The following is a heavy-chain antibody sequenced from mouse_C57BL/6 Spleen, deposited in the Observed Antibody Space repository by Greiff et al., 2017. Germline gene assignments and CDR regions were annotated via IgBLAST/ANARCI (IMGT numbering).Heavy chain of an antibody. CDR3: ARGDRLYAMDD. J-gene: IGHJ4*01. Sequence: VQLKESGPGLVRPSQSLSLTCSVTGYSITSGYYWNWIRQFPGNKLEWMGYISYDGSNNYNPSLKNRISITRDTSKKQFFLKLNSVTTEDTATDYCARGDRLYAMDDWGQGTSVTVSS. V-gene: IGHV3-6*01. CDR2: ISYDGSN. D-gene: IGHD3-3*01. CDR1: GYSITSGYY.